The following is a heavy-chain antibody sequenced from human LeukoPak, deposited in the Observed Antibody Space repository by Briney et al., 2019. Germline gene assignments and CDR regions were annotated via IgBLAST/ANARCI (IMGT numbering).Heavy chain of an antibody. CDR3: AKATIEVGGTALDN. Sequence: GGSLRLSCAASGFTFSSYAMGWVRQAPGKGLEWVSTISSGGSGTFYADSVKGRFTISRDNSRNTLFLQMNSLRVDDTAVYYCAKATIEVGGTALDNWGQGTWVTVSS. V-gene: IGHV3-23*01. CDR1: GFTFSSYA. CDR2: ISSGGSGT. J-gene: IGHJ4*02. D-gene: IGHD1-26*01.